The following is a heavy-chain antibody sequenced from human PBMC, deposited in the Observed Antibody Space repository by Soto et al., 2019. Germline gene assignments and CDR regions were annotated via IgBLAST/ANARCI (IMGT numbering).Heavy chain of an antibody. J-gene: IGHJ6*02. V-gene: IGHV4-4*07. D-gene: IGHD3-3*01. Sequence: PSETLSLTCTVSGGSISSYYWSWIPQPAGKXLEWIGRIYTSGSTNYNPSLKSRVTMSVDTSKNQFSLKLSSVTAADTAVYYCARAVSYDFWSGYNYYYYGMDVWGQGTTVTVSS. CDR1: GGSISSYY. CDR3: ARAVSYDFWSGYNYYYYGMDV. CDR2: IYTSGST.